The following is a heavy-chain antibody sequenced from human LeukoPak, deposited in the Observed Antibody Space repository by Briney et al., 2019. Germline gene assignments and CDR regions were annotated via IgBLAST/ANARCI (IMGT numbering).Heavy chain of an antibody. V-gene: IGHV4-59*01. D-gene: IGHD3-22*01. CDR3: ARAGFSSGFYYLDY. CDR1: GGSISSYY. Sequence: SETLSLTCTVSGGSISSYYWSWIRQPPGKGLEWIGYIYYSGSTNYNPSLKSRVAISVDTSKNQFSLKLSSVTAANTAVYYCARAGFSSGFYYLDYWGQGTLVTVSS. CDR2: IYYSGST. J-gene: IGHJ4*02.